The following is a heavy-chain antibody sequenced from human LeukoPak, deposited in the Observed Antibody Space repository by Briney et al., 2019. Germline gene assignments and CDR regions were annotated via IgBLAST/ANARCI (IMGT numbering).Heavy chain of an antibody. Sequence: GESLKISCKGSGYGFTSYWIGWVRQMPGKGLEWMGIIYPGDSDTRYSPSFQGQVTISADKSISTAYLQWSSLKASDTAMYYCARRPLVVPAAMGFDPWGQGTLVTVSS. CDR3: ARRPLVVPAAMGFDP. CDR1: GYGFTSYW. V-gene: IGHV5-51*01. J-gene: IGHJ5*02. CDR2: IYPGDSDT. D-gene: IGHD2-2*01.